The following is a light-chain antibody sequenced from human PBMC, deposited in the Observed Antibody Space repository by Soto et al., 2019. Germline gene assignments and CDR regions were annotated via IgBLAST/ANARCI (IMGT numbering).Light chain of an antibody. V-gene: IGLV2-23*03. CDR1: SSDVGGFNL. CDR2: EGS. Sequence: QSALTQPRSVSGSPGQSVTIACTGTSSDVGGFNLVSWYQQDPGKAPKLLIFEGSKRPAGVSDRFSGSKSGNTASLTISGLQPEDEADYYCCSYAGLSTFVIFGGGTKVTVL. J-gene: IGLJ2*01. CDR3: CSYAGLSTFVI.